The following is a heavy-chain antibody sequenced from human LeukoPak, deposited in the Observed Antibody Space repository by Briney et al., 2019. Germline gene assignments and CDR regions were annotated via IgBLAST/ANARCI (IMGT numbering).Heavy chain of an antibody. D-gene: IGHD2-15*01. V-gene: IGHV4-59*08. CDR2: IYYSGTT. CDR1: GGSISSYY. CDR3: ASTYCSGGSCYWALEY. J-gene: IGHJ4*02. Sequence: SETLSLTCTVSGGSISSYYWSWIRQPPGKGLEWIRYIYYSGTTNYNPSVKSRVTISVDTSKNQFSLKLSSVTAAGTAVYYCASTYCSGGSCYWALEYWGQGTLVTVSS.